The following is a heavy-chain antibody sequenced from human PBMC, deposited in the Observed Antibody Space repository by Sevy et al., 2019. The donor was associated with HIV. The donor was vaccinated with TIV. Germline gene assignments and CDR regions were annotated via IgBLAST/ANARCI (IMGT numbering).Heavy chain of an antibody. CDR1: GFTFSNFG. CDR3: AKDVAGPGRRYFDY. CDR2: IRYDGSDK. J-gene: IGHJ4*02. V-gene: IGHV3-30*02. Sequence: GGSLRLSCTASGFTFSNFGMHWVRQVPGKGLEWVTFIRYDGSDKYYAASVKGRFTISRDDSKNTSYLRMDSLRSEDTAIYYCAKDVAGPGRRYFDYWGQGTLVTVSS. D-gene: IGHD6-13*01.